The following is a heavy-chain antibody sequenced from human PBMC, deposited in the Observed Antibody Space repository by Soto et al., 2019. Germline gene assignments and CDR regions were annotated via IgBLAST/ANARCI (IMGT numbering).Heavy chain of an antibody. CDR2: ISYTGTT. V-gene: IGHV4-30-4*01. CDR3: ARGRKDYSSSWYVG. Sequence: SSETLSLTCTVSGSSISDEYHWTWIRQSPAKGLEWIGYISYTGTTYYNPSLKSRVTISGDTSKNQFSLRMASVTAADTAVYYCARGRKDYSSSWYVGWGQGTLVTVSS. CDR1: GSSISDEYH. D-gene: IGHD6-13*01. J-gene: IGHJ4*02.